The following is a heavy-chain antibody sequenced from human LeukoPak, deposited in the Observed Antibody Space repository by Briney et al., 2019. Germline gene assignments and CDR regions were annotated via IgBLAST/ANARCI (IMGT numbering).Heavy chain of an antibody. CDR3: ARGRFDTAMATRPSYYYYYGMDV. D-gene: IGHD5-18*01. J-gene: IGHJ6*02. CDR2: INHTGST. V-gene: IGHV4-34*01. CDR1: GGSFSGYY. Sequence: SETLSLTCAVYGGSFSGYYWSWIRQPPGKGLEWIGEINHTGSTNYNPSLKSRVTISGDTSKNQFSLKMSSVTAADTAVYYCARGRFDTAMATRPSYYYYYGMDVWGQGTTVTVSS.